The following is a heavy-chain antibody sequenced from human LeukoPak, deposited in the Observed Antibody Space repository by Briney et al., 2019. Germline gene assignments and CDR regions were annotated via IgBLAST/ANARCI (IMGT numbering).Heavy chain of an antibody. V-gene: IGHV3-33*01. J-gene: IGHJ4*02. CDR2: IWYDGSNK. CDR3: ARALSGSYEY. CDR1: GFAFSSYG. D-gene: IGHD1-26*01. Sequence: GGSLRLSCAASGFAFSSYGMHWVRQAPGKGLEWVAVIWYDGSNKYYADSVKGRFTISRDNSKNTLYLQMNSLRAEDTAVYYCARALSGSYEYWDQGTLVTVSS.